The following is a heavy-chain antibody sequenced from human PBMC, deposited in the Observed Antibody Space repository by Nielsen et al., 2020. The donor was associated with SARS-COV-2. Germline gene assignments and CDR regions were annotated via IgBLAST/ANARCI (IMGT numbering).Heavy chain of an antibody. CDR1: GYSFTSYW. CDR3: ARRNDSSGYYQDWFDP. Sequence: KVSCKGSGYSFTSYWINWVRQMPGKGLEWMGRIDPSDSYTNYSPSFQGHVTISADKSISTAYLQWSSLKASDTAMYYCARRNDSSGYYQDWFDPWGQGTLVTVSS. J-gene: IGHJ5*02. V-gene: IGHV5-10-1*01. CDR2: IDPSDSYT. D-gene: IGHD3-22*01.